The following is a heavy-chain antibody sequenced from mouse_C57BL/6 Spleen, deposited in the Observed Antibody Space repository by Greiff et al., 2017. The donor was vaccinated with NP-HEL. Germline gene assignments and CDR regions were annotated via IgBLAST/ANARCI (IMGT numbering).Heavy chain of an antibody. D-gene: IGHD2-2*01. Sequence: VQLQQSGAELARPGASVKMSCKASGYTFTSYTMHWVKQRPGQGLEWIGYINPSSGYTKYNQKFKDKATLTADKSSSTAYMQLSSLTSEDSAVYYCATMVTTRGYAMDYWGQGTSVTVSS. CDR3: ATMVTTRGYAMDY. J-gene: IGHJ4*01. CDR2: INPSSGYT. CDR1: GYTFTSYT. V-gene: IGHV1-4*01.